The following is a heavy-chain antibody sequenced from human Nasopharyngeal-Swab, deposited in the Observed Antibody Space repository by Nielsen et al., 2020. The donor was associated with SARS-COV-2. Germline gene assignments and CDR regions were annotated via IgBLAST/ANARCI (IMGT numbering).Heavy chain of an antibody. CDR3: ARGSKQWLVRLSRYYYYGMDV. V-gene: IGHV4-34*01. D-gene: IGHD6-19*01. J-gene: IGHJ6*02. CDR2: INHSGST. Sequence: RRQCPGEALDGVGEINHSGSTNYNPSLKRRVTISVDTSKNQFSLKLSSVTAADTAVYYCARGSKQWLVRLSRYYYYGMDVWGQGTTVTVSS.